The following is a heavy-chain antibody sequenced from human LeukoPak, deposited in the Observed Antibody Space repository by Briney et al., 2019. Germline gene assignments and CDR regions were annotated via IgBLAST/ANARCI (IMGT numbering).Heavy chain of an antibody. CDR3: ARDGVEFYNWFDP. Sequence: GGSLRLSCAASGFTFSSYAMHWVRQAPGKGLVWVSRINSDGSSTTYADSVKGRFTISRDNAKNTLYLQMNSLRAEDTAVYYCARDGVEFYNWFDPWGQGTLVTVSS. V-gene: IGHV3-74*01. J-gene: IGHJ5*02. D-gene: IGHD2-21*01. CDR2: INSDGSST. CDR1: GFTFSSYA.